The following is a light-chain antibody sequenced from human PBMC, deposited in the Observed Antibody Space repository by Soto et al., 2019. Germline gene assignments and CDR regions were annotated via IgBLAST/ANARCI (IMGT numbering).Light chain of an antibody. CDR2: GAS. J-gene: IGKJ5*01. CDR3: QQYGSSPLIT. Sequence: EIVLTQSPATLSLSPGERATLSCRASQSVSSSYLAWYQQKPGQAPRLLIYGASSRATGIPDTFSGSGYGTDFTLTISRLEPEDFAVYYCQQYGSSPLITFGQGTRLEIK. CDR1: QSVSSSY. V-gene: IGKV3-20*01.